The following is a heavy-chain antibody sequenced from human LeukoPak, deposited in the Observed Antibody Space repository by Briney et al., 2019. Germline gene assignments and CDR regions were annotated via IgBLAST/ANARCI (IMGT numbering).Heavy chain of an antibody. CDR1: GFTFSSYG. D-gene: IGHD3-3*01. CDR3: AKSGSGGFDDFWSVYYVAPWFDY. CDR2: ISYDGSNK. V-gene: IGHV3-30*18. J-gene: IGHJ4*02. Sequence: GGSLRLSCAASGFTFSSYGMHWVRQAPGKGLEWVAVISYDGSNKYYADSVKGRFTISRDTSKNTLYLQMNSLRAEDTAVYYCAKSGSGGFDDFWSVYYVAPWFDYWGQGTLVTVSS.